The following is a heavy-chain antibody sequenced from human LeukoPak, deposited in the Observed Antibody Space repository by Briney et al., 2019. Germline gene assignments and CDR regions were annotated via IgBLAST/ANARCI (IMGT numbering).Heavy chain of an antibody. D-gene: IGHD1-26*01. CDR2: IYYSGST. CDR1: GGSISSYY. CDR3: ARIKWELPGGFDY. J-gene: IGHJ4*02. Sequence: SETPSLTCTVSGGSISSYYWSWIRQPPGKGLEWIGYIYYSGSTNYNPSLKSRVTISVDTSKNQFSLKLSSVTAADTAVYYCARIKWELPGGFDYWGQGTLVTVSS. V-gene: IGHV4-59*08.